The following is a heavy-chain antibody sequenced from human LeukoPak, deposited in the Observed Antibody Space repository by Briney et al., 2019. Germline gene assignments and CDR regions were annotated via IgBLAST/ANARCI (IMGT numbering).Heavy chain of an antibody. V-gene: IGHV1-18*01. CDR2: ISVYNGNT. CDR3: ARVRYGDNYWYIDV. Sequence: ASVKVSCKASGYTFINYGITWVRQAPGQGLEWMGWISVYNGNTNYLQKLEGRVTMTTDRSTNTAHLEVRSLRSDDTAIYYCARVRYGDNYWYIDVWGRGTPVTVSS. D-gene: IGHD4/OR15-4a*01. CDR1: GYTFINYG. J-gene: IGHJ2*01.